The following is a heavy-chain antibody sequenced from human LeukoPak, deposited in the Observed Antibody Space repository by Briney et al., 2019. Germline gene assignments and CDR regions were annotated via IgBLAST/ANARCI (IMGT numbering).Heavy chain of an antibody. D-gene: IGHD6-19*01. CDR3: ARAGLPVAGEVDY. CDR1: GFTFSSCS. J-gene: IGHJ4*02. CDR2: ISSSSSYI. Sequence: GGSLRLSCAASGFTFSSCSMNWVHQAPGKGLEWVSSISSSSSYIYYADSVKGRFTISRDNAKNSLYLQMNSLRAEDTAVYYCARAGLPVAGEVDYWGQGTLVTVSS. V-gene: IGHV3-21*01.